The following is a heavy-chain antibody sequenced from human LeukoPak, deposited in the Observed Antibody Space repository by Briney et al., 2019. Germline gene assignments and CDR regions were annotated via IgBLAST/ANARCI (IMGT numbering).Heavy chain of an antibody. CDR2: ILSSGST. CDR3: ARTNQISETAFDI. V-gene: IGHV4-61*01. J-gene: IGHJ3*02. CDR1: GGSINSGSYY. Sequence: SETLSLTCTVSGGSINSGSYYWSWIRQPPGKGLEWIGYILSSGSTNYNPSVKSRVTISVDTSKNQFSLKLSSVTAADTAVYYCARTNQISETAFDIWGQGTMVIVSS. D-gene: IGHD1-14*01.